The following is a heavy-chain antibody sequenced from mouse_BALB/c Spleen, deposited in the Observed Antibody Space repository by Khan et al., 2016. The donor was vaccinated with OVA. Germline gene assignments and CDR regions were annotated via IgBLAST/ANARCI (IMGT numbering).Heavy chain of an antibody. J-gene: IGHJ2*01. Sequence: EVKLLESGPGLVKPSQSLSLTCTVTGYSITSDYAWNWIRQFPGNKLEWMGYISYSGNTNYNPSLKSRISITRDTSKNQFFLQLNSVTTEATATYYCARVYGGDFDYWGQGTTLTVSS. CDR2: ISYSGNT. V-gene: IGHV3-2*02. CDR3: ARVYGGDFDY. D-gene: IGHD2-10*02. CDR1: GYSITSDYA.